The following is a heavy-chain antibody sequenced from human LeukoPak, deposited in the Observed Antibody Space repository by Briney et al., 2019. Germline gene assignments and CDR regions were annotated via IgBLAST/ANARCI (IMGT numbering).Heavy chain of an antibody. CDR1: GFTFSNTW. D-gene: IGHD5-12*01. J-gene: IGHJ3*02. V-gene: IGHV3-15*07. CDR3: TTGGSVIVAGTRAFDI. CDR2: IKSEIDGGAT. Sequence: GGSLRLSCAASGFTFSNTWMNWVRQAPGKGLEWVGRIKSEIDGGATDYAAPVQGRFTISRDDSQATLYLQMNSLKTEDTAVYYCTTGGSVIVAGTRAFDIWGQGTMVTVSS.